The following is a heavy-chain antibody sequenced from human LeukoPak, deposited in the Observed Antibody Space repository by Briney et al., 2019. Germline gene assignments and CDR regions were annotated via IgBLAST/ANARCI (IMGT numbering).Heavy chain of an antibody. CDR3: AKGGRLRFLEWLLLDV. D-gene: IGHD3-3*01. CDR1: GFTFSSYA. Sequence: QPGGSLRPSCAASGFTFSSYAMSWVRQAPGKGLEWVSAISGSGGSTYYADSVKGRFTISRDNSKNTLYLQMNSLRAEDTAVYYCAKGGRLRFLEWLLLDVWGKGTTVTVSS. CDR2: ISGSGGST. J-gene: IGHJ6*04. V-gene: IGHV3-23*01.